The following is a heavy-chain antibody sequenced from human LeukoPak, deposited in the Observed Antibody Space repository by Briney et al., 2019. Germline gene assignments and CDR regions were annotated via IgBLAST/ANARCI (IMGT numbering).Heavy chain of an antibody. V-gene: IGHV3-74*03. Sequence: GGSLRLSCAVSGFTFRSFWMHWVRQAPGEGLLWVSRINSDGSSTTYADSVKGRFTTSRDNTKNTLYLQMNSLRAEDTAVYYCARTLGVPSAFDPWGQGTLVTVSS. CDR2: INSDGSST. J-gene: IGHJ5*02. CDR3: ARTLGVPSAFDP. D-gene: IGHD2-2*01. CDR1: GFTFRSFW.